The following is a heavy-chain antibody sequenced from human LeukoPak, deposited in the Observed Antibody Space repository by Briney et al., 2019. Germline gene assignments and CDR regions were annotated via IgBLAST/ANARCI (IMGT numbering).Heavy chain of an antibody. D-gene: IGHD6-6*01. CDR1: GYTFTSYG. J-gene: IGHJ4*02. CDR2: VSAYNGNT. CDR3: ARDLSIAARRIGVFDY. Sequence: ASVKVSCKASGYTFTSYGISWVRQAPGQGLEWMGWVSAYNGNTNYAQKLQGRVTMTTDTSTSTAYMELRSLRSDDTAVYYCARDLSIAARRIGVFDYWGQGTLVTVSS. V-gene: IGHV1-18*01.